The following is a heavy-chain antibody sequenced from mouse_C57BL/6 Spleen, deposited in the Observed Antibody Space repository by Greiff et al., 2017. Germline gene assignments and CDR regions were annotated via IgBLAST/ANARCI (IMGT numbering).Heavy chain of an antibody. V-gene: IGHV10-3*01. CDR1: GFTFNTYA. Sequence: EVKVVESGGGLVQPKGSLKLSCAASGFTFNTYAMHWVRQAPGKGLEWVARIRSKSSNYATYYADSVKDRFTISRDDSQSMLYLQMNNLKTEDTAMYYCVRDPSYSNYFYWDFDVWGTGTTVTVSS. CDR3: VRDPSYSNYFYWDFDV. D-gene: IGHD2-5*01. CDR2: IRSKSSNYAT. J-gene: IGHJ1*03.